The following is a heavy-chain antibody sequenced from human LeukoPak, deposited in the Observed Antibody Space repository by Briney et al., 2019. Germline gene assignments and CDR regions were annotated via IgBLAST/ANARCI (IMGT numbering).Heavy chain of an antibody. CDR2: IYYSGST. D-gene: IGHD3-3*01. V-gene: IGHV4-39*02. CDR3: ARGDPLYDFWSGYSSFDP. Sequence: SETLSLTCTVSGGSISSSSYYWGWIRQPPGKGLEWIGSIYYSGSTYYNPSLKSRVTISVDTSKNQFSLKLSSVTAADTAVYYCARGDPLYDFWSGYSSFDPWGQGTLVTVSS. CDR1: GGSISSSSYY. J-gene: IGHJ5*02.